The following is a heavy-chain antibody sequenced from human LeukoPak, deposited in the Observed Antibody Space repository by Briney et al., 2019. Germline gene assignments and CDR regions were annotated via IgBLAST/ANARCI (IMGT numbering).Heavy chain of an antibody. Sequence: SVKVSCKASGGTFSSYAISWVRQAPGQGLEWMGGIIPIFGTANYAQKFQGRVTITADESTSTAYMELSSLRSEDTAVYYCARDRDSGSYYFDYWGQGTLVTVSS. J-gene: IGHJ4*02. CDR2: IIPIFGTA. CDR3: ARDRDSGSYYFDY. CDR1: GGTFSSYA. V-gene: IGHV1-69*13. D-gene: IGHD1-26*01.